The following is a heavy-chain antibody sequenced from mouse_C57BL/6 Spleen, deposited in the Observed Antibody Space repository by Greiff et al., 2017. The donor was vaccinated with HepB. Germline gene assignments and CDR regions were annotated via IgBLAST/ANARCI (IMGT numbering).Heavy chain of an antibody. Sequence: QVQLQQPGAELVKPGASVKLSCKASGYTFTSYWMHWVKQRPGRGLEWIGRIDPNSGGTKYNEKFKSKATLTVDKSSSTAYMQLSSLTSEDSAVSDCESERCYYDDSSYVGDFEVWGTGTTVTVSS. CDR2: IDPNSGGT. CDR1: GYTFTSYW. V-gene: IGHV1-72*01. CDR3: ESERCYYDDSSYVGDFEV. J-gene: IGHJ1*03. D-gene: IGHD1-1*01.